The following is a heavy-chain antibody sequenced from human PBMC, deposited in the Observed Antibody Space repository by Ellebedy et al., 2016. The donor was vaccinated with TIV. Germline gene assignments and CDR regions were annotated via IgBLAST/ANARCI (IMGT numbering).Heavy chain of an antibody. Sequence: MPGGSLRLSCAASGFTFSNAWMSWVRQAPGKGLEWIGEIYHSGSTNYNPSLKSRVTISVDTSKNQFSLKLSSVTAADTAVYYCARVAIDYYDRVHFDYWGQGTLVTVSS. CDR1: GFTFSNAW. D-gene: IGHD3-22*01. V-gene: IGHV4-4*02. J-gene: IGHJ4*02. CDR3: ARVAIDYYDRVHFDY. CDR2: IYHSGST.